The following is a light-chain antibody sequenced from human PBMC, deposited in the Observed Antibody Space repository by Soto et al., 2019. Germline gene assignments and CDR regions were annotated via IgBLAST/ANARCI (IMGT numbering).Light chain of an antibody. J-gene: IGLJ3*02. Sequence: QSVLTQPPSASGTPGQRVTISCSGSSSNIGSNYVYWYQQLPGTAPKLLIYRNNQRPSGVPDRFSGSKSGTSASLAISGLRSEDEADYYCAAWEDSLSAWVFGGGTKLTLL. CDR3: AAWEDSLSAWV. V-gene: IGLV1-47*01. CDR2: RNN. CDR1: SSNIGSNY.